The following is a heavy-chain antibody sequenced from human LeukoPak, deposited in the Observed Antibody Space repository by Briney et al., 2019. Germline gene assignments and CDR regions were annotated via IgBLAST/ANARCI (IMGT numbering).Heavy chain of an antibody. V-gene: IGHV3-9*01. Sequence: GGSLRLSCAASGFTFDDYAMHWVRQAPGKGLEWVSGISWNSGSIGYADSVKGRFTISRDNAKNSLYLQMNSLRAEDTALYYCAKDIEPLTNTRGWVGGAFDIWGQGTMVTVSS. CDR1: GFTFDDYA. D-gene: IGHD6-19*01. J-gene: IGHJ3*02. CDR2: ISWNSGSI. CDR3: AKDIEPLTNTRGWVGGAFDI.